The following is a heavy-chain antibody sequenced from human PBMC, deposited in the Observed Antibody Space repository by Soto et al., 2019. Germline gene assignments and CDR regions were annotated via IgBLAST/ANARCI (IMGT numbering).Heavy chain of an antibody. CDR1: GFTFSSYN. CDR3: ARDSPNTSGYYYVSFFEY. J-gene: IGHJ4*02. V-gene: IGHV3-48*02. D-gene: IGHD3-22*01. CDR2: VSSSSSTI. Sequence: GSLRLSCAASGFTFSSYNMNWVRQAPGKGLEWVSYVSSSSSTIYYADSVKGRFTISRDNAKNSLYLQMNSLRDEDTAVYYCARDSPNTSGYYYVSFFEYWGQGTLVTVSS.